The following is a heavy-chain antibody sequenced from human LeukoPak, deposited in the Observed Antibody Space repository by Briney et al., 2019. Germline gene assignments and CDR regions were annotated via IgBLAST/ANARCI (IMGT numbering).Heavy chain of an antibody. J-gene: IGHJ4*02. V-gene: IGHV3-30*04. Sequence: PGGSLRLSCAASGFTFSTYTIRWVRQAPGRGLEWVAFVSHDGRNKYYADSVKGRFTISRDNSKNTLYLQMNSLRGEDTALHYCTREIDTSSYNLFFDNWGQGTLVTVSS. CDR3: TREIDTSSYNLFFDN. D-gene: IGHD2-2*01. CDR1: GFTFSTYT. CDR2: VSHDGRNK.